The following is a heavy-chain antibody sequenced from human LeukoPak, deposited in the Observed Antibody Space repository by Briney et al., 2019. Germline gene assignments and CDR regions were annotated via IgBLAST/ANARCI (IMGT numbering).Heavy chain of an antibody. Sequence: SSETLSLTCAVYGGSFSGYYWSWIRQPPGKGLEWIGEINHSGSTNYNPSLKSRVTISVDMSKNQFSLKLSSVTAADTAVYYCARAVVRAAAGTFADYWGQGTLVTVSS. J-gene: IGHJ4*02. CDR1: GGSFSGYY. CDR2: INHSGST. V-gene: IGHV4-34*01. CDR3: ARAVVRAAAGTFADY. D-gene: IGHD6-13*01.